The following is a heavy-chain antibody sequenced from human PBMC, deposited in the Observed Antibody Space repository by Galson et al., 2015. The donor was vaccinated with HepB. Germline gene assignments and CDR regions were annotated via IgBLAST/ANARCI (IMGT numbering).Heavy chain of an antibody. D-gene: IGHD3-3*01. CDR3: ARSPLRFLDWLPYYDYYYMDV. CDR1: GYTFTDYV. J-gene: IGHJ6*03. Sequence: SVKVSCKASGYTFTDYVVNWVRQAPGQGLEWMGWVNTNTGKPTYAPGFAGRFVFSLDTSVTTAYLQIRSLATDDTAVYYCARSPLRFLDWLPYYDYYYMDVWGEGTTVTVSS. CDR2: VNTNTGKP. V-gene: IGHV7-4-1*02.